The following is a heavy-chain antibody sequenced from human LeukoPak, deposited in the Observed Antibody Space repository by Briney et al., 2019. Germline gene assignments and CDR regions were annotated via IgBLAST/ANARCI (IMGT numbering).Heavy chain of an antibody. CDR2: IYYSGST. Sequence: SETLSLTCTVSGGSISSYYWSWIRQPPGKGLEWIGYIYYSGSTNYNPSLKSRVTISVDTSKNQFSLKLSSVTAADTAVYYCARALVVPAANWFDPWGQGTLVTVSS. J-gene: IGHJ5*02. CDR3: ARALVVPAANWFDP. D-gene: IGHD2-2*01. V-gene: IGHV4-59*01. CDR1: GGSISSYY.